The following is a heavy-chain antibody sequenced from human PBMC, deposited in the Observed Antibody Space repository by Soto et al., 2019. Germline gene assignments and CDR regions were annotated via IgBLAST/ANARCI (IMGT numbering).Heavy chain of an antibody. CDR1: GYTFTSYG. V-gene: IGHV1-18*01. Sequence: ASVKVSCKASGYTFTSYGISWVRQAPGQGLEWMGWISAYNGNTNYAQKLQGRVTMTTDTSTSTAYMELRSLRSDDTAVYYCARDPEPVYYGSGSPNWFDPWGQGTLVPVSS. CDR3: ARDPEPVYYGSGSPNWFDP. CDR2: ISAYNGNT. D-gene: IGHD3-10*01. J-gene: IGHJ5*02.